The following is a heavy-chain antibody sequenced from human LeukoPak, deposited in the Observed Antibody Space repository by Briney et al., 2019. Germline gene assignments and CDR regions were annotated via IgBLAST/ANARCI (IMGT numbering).Heavy chain of an antibody. Sequence: GGSLRLSCAASGFTFSSYSTNWVRQAPGKGLEWVSSISSSSSYIYYADSVKGRFTISRDNAKKSLYLQMNSLRAEDTAVYYCAREDFGYMTIFAYWGQGTLVTVSS. D-gene: IGHD3-10*02. CDR2: ISSSSSYI. CDR3: AREDFGYMTIFAY. V-gene: IGHV3-21*01. J-gene: IGHJ4*02. CDR1: GFTFSSYS.